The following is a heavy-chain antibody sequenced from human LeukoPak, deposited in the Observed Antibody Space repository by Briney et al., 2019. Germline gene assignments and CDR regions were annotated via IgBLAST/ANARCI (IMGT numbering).Heavy chain of an antibody. CDR2: ISAYNGHT. V-gene: IGHV1-18*01. CDR3: ARDSSGFPRDASDY. Sequence: ASVKVSCKASGYTFTSYGINWVRQAPGQGLEWMGWISAYNGHTNYAQKLQGRVTMTTGTSTSTAYMELRGLRSDDTAVYFCARDSSGFPRDASDYWGQGTLVTVSS. D-gene: IGHD3-22*01. CDR1: GYTFTSYG. J-gene: IGHJ4*02.